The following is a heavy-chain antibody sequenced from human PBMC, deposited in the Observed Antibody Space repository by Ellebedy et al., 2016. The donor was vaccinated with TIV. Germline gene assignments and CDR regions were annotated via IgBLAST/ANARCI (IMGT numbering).Heavy chain of an antibody. CDR2: INTRSGDT. J-gene: IGHJ5*02. CDR3: ARPTYDSSGYSYLGSFDP. V-gene: IGHV1-2*02. D-gene: IGHD3-22*01. CDR1: GYTFIGYF. Sequence: AASVKVSCKASGYTFIGYFLYWVRQAPGQGLEWLGWINTRSGDTKLAQKFQGRVTMTRDTSISTVYMEMSGLTSDDTAVYYCARPTYDSSGYSYLGSFDPWGQGTLVTVSS.